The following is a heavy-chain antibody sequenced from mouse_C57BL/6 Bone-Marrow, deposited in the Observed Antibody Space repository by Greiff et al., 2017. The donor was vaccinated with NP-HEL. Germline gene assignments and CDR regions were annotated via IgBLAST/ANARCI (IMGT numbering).Heavy chain of an antibody. Sequence: EVQLQESGAELVRPGASVKLSCTASGFNIKDDYMHWVKQRPEQGLEWIGWIDPENGDTEYASKFQGKATITADTSSNTAYLQLSSLTSEDTAVYYCTTLYDGYYDWYFDVWGTGTTVTVSS. CDR1: GFNIKDDY. CDR3: TTLYDGYYDWYFDV. D-gene: IGHD2-3*01. CDR2: IDPENGDT. J-gene: IGHJ1*03. V-gene: IGHV14-4*01.